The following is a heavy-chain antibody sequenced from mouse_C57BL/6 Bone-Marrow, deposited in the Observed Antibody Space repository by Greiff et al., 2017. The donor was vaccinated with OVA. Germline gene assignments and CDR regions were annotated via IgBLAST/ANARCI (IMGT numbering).Heavy chain of an antibody. Sequence: EVKLVESGGGLVQPKGSLKLSCAASGFSFNTYAMNWVRQAPGKGLEWVARIRSKSNNYATYYADSVKDRFTISRDDSESMLYLQMNNLKTEDTAMYYCVSSYYYGSDAMDYWGQGTSVTVSS. CDR1: GFSFNTYA. CDR2: IRSKSNNYAT. D-gene: IGHD1-1*01. V-gene: IGHV10-1*01. J-gene: IGHJ4*01. CDR3: VSSYYYGSDAMDY.